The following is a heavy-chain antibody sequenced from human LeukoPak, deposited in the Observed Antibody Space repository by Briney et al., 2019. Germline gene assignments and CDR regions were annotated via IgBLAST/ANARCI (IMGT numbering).Heavy chain of an antibody. V-gene: IGHV3-23*01. CDR2: LSGSGNSR. CDR1: GFTYSSYA. Sequence: GGSLRLSCAASGFTYSSYAMTWVRQSPGKGLEWVSTLSGSGNSRYYADSVQGRFTISRDNSKNTLYLQMNSLRAEDTAVYYCAKDMTPYDDYVWGTPDYWGQGTLVTVSS. J-gene: IGHJ4*02. D-gene: IGHD3-16*01. CDR3: AKDMTPYDDYVWGTPDY.